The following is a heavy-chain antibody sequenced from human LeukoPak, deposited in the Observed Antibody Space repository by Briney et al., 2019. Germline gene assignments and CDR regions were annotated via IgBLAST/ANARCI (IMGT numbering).Heavy chain of an antibody. J-gene: IGHJ3*02. CDR2: IYTSGSI. CDR3: ARRHYGSGSYEVAFDI. D-gene: IGHD3-10*01. CDR1: GGSISSGSYY. Sequence: SETLSLTCTVSGGSISSGSYYWSWIRQPARKGLEWTGRIYTSGSINYNPSLKSRLTISLDTSKNHFSLKLSSVTAADTAVYYSARRHYGSGSYEVAFDIWGQGTMVTVSS. V-gene: IGHV4-61*02.